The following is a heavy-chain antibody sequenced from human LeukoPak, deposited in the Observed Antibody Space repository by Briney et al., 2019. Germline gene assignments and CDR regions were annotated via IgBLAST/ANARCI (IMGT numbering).Heavy chain of an antibody. Sequence: GASVKVSCKASGYTFSSCGISWVRQATGRGLEWMGWMNPNSGNTGYAQKFQGRVTMTRNTSISTAYMELSSLRSEDTAVYYCARGIYGDYEDYWGQGTLVTVSS. CDR3: ARGIYGDYEDY. V-gene: IGHV1-8*02. J-gene: IGHJ4*02. CDR2: MNPNSGNT. CDR1: GYTFSSCG. D-gene: IGHD4-17*01.